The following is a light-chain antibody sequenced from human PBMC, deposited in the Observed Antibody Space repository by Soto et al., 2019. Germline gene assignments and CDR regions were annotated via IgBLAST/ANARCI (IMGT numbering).Light chain of an antibody. CDR3: QQSYSTPLIT. Sequence: DIQMTQSPSSLSAAVGDRVTITCRASQSINRYLNWYQQKPGKAPRLLIYVASSLHSGVPSRFSGSGSGTDFTLTISSLQPEDSATYYCQQSYSTPLITFGQGTRLEIK. J-gene: IGKJ5*01. CDR1: QSINRY. V-gene: IGKV1-39*01. CDR2: VAS.